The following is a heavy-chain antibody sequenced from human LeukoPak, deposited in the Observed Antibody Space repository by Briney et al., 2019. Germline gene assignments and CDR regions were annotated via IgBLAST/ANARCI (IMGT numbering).Heavy chain of an antibody. CDR2: INHSGST. J-gene: IGHJ6*02. CDR1: GGSFSGYY. V-gene: IGHV4-34*01. Sequence: SETLSLTCAVYGGSFSGYYWSWIRQPPGKGLEWIGEINHSGSTNYNPSLKSRVTISVDTSKNQFSLKLSSVTAADTAVYYCASSRYYNPYYYYGMDVWGQGTTVTVSS. D-gene: IGHD3-10*01. CDR3: ASSRYYNPYYYYGMDV.